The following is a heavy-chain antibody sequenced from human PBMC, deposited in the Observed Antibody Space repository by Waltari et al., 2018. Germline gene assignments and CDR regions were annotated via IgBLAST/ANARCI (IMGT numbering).Heavy chain of an antibody. D-gene: IGHD5-12*01. CDR2: FDPEDGET. CDR1: ELS. Sequence: ELSMHWVRQAPGKGLEWMGGFDPEDGETIYAQKFQGRVTMTEDTSTDTAYMELSSLRSEDTAVYYCATEGKGGYDSRADYFDYWGQGTLVTVSS. CDR3: ATEGKGGYDSRADYFDY. J-gene: IGHJ4*02. V-gene: IGHV1-24*01.